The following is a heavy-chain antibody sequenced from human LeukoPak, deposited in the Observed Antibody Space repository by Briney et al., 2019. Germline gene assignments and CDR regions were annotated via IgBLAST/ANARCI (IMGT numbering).Heavy chain of an antibody. CDR1: GFTFSDYN. D-gene: IGHD3-9*01. CDR3: AGGSHFNFDWLLGGRFDY. J-gene: IGHJ4*02. V-gene: IGHV3-48*01. Sequence: GGSLRLSCATSGFTFSDYNMNWVRQAPGKGLEWVSYISSSSSTIYYADSVKGRFTISRDNAKNSLYLQMNSLRAEDTAVYYCAGGSHFNFDWLLGGRFDYWGQGTLVTVSS. CDR2: ISSSSSTI.